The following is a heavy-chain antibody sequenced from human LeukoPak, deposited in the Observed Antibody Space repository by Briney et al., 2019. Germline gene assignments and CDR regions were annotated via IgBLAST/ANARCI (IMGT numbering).Heavy chain of an antibody. J-gene: IGHJ4*02. Sequence: GGSLRLSCAASGFTFSDYYMSWTRQAPGKGLEWVSAISGSGGGAYYADSVKGRFTVSRDNSKNTLYLQMNTLRAEDTAVYYCALYYYGSGSYFPHYFDYWGQGTLVTVSS. V-gene: IGHV3-23*01. D-gene: IGHD3-10*01. CDR3: ALYYYGSGSYFPHYFDY. CDR1: GFTFSDYY. CDR2: ISGSGGGA.